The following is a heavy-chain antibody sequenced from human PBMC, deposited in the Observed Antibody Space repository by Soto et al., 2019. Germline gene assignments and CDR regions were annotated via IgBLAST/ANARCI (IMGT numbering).Heavy chain of an antibody. D-gene: IGHD5-18*01. CDR1: GGTFSSYA. V-gene: IGHV1-69*12. Sequence: QVQLVQSGAEVKKPGSSVKVSCKASGGTFSSYAISWVRQAPGQGLEWMGGIIPIFGTANYAQKFQGRVTITADESTSTAYMELSSLRSEDTGVYYCARDSIQDTAMASNFDYWGQGTLVTVSS. CDR2: IIPIFGTA. CDR3: ARDSIQDTAMASNFDY. J-gene: IGHJ4*02.